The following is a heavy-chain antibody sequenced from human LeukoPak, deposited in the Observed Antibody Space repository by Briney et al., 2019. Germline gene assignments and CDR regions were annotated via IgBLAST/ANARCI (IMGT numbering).Heavy chain of an antibody. J-gene: IGHJ4*02. CDR3: AREPFYYYDSSGYLSYFDY. D-gene: IGHD3-22*01. V-gene: IGHV6-1*01. CDR1: GDSVSSNSAA. CDR2: TYYRSKWYN. Sequence: SQTLSLTCAISGDSVSSNSAAWNWIRQSPSRGLEWLRRTYYRSKWYNDYAVSVKSRITINPDTSKNQFSLQLNSVTPEDTAVYYCAREPFYYYDSSGYLSYFDYWGQGTLVTVSS.